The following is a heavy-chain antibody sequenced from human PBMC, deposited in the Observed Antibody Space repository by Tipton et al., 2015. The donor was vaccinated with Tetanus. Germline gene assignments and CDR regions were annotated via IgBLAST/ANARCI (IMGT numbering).Heavy chain of an antibody. D-gene: IGHD5-24*01. Sequence: SLRLSCAASGFTFSDYYMSWIRQAPGKGLEWVSYISSSGSTIYYADSVKGRFTISRDNAKNSLYLQMNSLRAEDTAVYYCARGCRRDGHNFRSPSPGHTLNWGQGTLVTVSP. CDR3: ARGCRRDGHNFRSPSPGHTLN. CDR2: ISSSGSTI. V-gene: IGHV3-11*01. J-gene: IGHJ4*02. CDR1: GFTFSDYY.